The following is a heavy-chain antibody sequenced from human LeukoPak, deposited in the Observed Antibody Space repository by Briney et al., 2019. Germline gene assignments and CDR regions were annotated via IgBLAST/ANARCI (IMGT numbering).Heavy chain of an antibody. D-gene: IGHD6-6*01. CDR3: AREGPYSSSND. CDR2: ISTSGATI. Sequence: PGGSLRLSCAASGFTFSSYAMSWVRQAPGKGLEWVSFISTSGATIYYADSVKGRFTISRDNAKNSLYLQMSSLRAEDTAVYYCAREGPYSSSNDWGQGTLVTVSS. J-gene: IGHJ4*02. CDR1: GFTFSSYA. V-gene: IGHV3-48*01.